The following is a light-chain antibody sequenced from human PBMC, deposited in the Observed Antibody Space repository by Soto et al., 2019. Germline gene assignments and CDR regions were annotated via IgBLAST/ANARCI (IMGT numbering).Light chain of an antibody. Sequence: EIVLTQYPSTLSLSPGERATLSCRASQSVSGSYLAWYQQKPGQAPRLLIYGASSRATGIPDRFSGTGSGTDFTLTISSLQSEDFATYYCQQANSFPIPFGQGTLLAIK. CDR3: QQANSFPIP. CDR1: QSVSGSY. J-gene: IGKJ5*01. V-gene: IGKV3-20*01. CDR2: GAS.